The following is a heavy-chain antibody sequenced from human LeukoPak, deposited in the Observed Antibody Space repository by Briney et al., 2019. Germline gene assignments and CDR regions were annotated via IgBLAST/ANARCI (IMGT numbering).Heavy chain of an antibody. V-gene: IGHV3-23*01. CDR1: GFTFSSYA. CDR2: ISGSGGST. J-gene: IGHJ4*02. D-gene: IGHD1-26*01. Sequence: PGGSLRLSCAASGFTFSSYAMSWVRQAPGKGLEWVSAISGSGGSTYYADSVKGRFTISRDNSKNTLYLQMNSLRAEDTAVYYCAKFHNSGSYCGPFDYWGQGTLVTVSS. CDR3: AKFHNSGSYCGPFDY.